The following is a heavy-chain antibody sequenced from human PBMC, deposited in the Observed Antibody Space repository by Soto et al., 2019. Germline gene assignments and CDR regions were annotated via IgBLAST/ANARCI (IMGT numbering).Heavy chain of an antibody. CDR1: GGSVSSSDYY. CDR2: IDYRGST. CDR3: SRHTPLYASGSSRFDP. Sequence: SETLSLTCTVSGGSVSSSDYYWGWIRQPPGKGLEWIGTIDYRGSTNYNPSLKSRVTVSVDTSKNQFSLKVTSVTAADTAMYYCSRHTPLYASGSSRFDPWGQGALVTVSS. J-gene: IGHJ5*02. D-gene: IGHD3-10*01. V-gene: IGHV4-39*01.